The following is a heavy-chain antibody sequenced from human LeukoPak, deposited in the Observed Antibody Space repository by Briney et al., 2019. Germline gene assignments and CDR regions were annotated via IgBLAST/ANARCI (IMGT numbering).Heavy chain of an antibody. J-gene: IGHJ4*02. CDR1: GFTFSNYN. V-gene: IGHV3-21*04. Sequence: GGSLRLSCAASGFTFSNYNMNWVRQAPGKGLEWVSSITTTSSYIYYADSVKGRFTISRDNSRNTLYLQMNSLRAGDTAVYYCAKSFRSTSLDYWGQGTLVTVSS. CDR2: ITTTSSYI. CDR3: AKSFRSTSLDY. D-gene: IGHD2-2*01.